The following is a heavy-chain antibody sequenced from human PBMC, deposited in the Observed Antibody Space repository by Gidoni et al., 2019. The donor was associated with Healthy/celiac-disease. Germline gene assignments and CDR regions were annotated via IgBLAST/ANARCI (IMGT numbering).Heavy chain of an antibody. D-gene: IGHD6-13*01. CDR1: GGSFSGYY. CDR2: INHSGST. J-gene: IGHJ2*01. V-gene: IGHV4-34*01. Sequence: QVQLQQWGAGLLKPSDTLSLPCAVYGGSFSGYYWSWIRQPPGKGLEWIGEINHSGSTNYNPSLKSRVTISVDTSKNQFSLKLSSVTAADTAVYYCARGGQQLVFGGCFDLWGRGTLVTVSS. CDR3: ARGGQQLVFGGCFDL.